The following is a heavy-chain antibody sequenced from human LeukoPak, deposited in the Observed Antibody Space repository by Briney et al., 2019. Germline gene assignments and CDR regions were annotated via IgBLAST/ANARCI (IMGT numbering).Heavy chain of an antibody. Sequence: GGNVRLSCAASGFTFDDYAMHWVRQAPGKGLEWVSLISADGGSTYYADSVQGRFTISRDNNKNSLYLQMNSLRTEDTALYYCAKVFGRGSYSAFDIWGQGRFVPVSS. D-gene: IGHD1-26*01. CDR3: AKVFGRGSYSAFDI. CDR2: ISADGGST. V-gene: IGHV3-43*02. CDR1: GFTFDDYA. J-gene: IGHJ3*02.